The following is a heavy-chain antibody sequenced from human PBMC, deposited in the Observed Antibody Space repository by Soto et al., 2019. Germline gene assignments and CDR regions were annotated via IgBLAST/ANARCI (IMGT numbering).Heavy chain of an antibody. V-gene: IGHV3-21*02. CDR3: AKYISMVLEEYFDF. Sequence: EVQLVESGGGLVKPGGSLRLSCAASGFTFRSFTMNWVRQAPGKGLEWVSTISSNSAYIYYTDALRGRFTISRDNAKNSLHLQMNSLRAEDTAVYYCAKYISMVLEEYFDFWGQGTLVTVSS. J-gene: IGHJ4*02. CDR2: ISSNSAYI. D-gene: IGHD3-10*01. CDR1: GFTFRSFT.